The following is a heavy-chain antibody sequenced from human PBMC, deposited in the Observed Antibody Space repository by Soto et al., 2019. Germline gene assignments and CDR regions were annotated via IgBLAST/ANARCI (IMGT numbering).Heavy chain of an antibody. D-gene: IGHD3-3*01. Sequence: SGPTLVNPTQTLTLTCTFSGFSLSTSGMCVSWIRQPPGKALEWLARIDWDDDKYYSTSLKTRLTISKDTSKNQVVLTMTNMDPVDTATYYCARSLASYYDFWSGYYTYGLDVWGQGTTVTVSS. CDR3: ARSLASYYDFWSGYYTYGLDV. V-gene: IGHV2-70*11. CDR1: GFSLSTSGMC. J-gene: IGHJ6*02. CDR2: IDWDDDK.